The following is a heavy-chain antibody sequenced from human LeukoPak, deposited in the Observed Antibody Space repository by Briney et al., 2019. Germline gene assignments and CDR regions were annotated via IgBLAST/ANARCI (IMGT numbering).Heavy chain of an antibody. Sequence: RXSXXXXGVTXXXYGMHWVRQAPGKGLEWVAVISYDGSNKYYADSVKGRFTISRDNSKNTLYMQMNSLRAEDTAVYYCASYCSSTSCYSPIHYWGQGTLVTVSS. CDR3: ASYCSSTSCYSPIHY. D-gene: IGHD2-2*01. CDR1: GVTXXXYG. V-gene: IGHV3-30*03. J-gene: IGHJ4*02. CDR2: ISYDGSNK.